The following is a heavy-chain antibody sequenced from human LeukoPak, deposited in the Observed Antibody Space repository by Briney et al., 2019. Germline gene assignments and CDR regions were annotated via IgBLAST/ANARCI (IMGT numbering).Heavy chain of an antibody. CDR3: SRENYGSGLDLDY. J-gene: IGHJ4*02. V-gene: IGHV3-21*04. D-gene: IGHD3-10*01. CDR1: GFTFSSYS. CDR2: ISSSSSYI. Sequence: GGSLRLSCAASGFTFSSYSMNWVRQAPGKGLEWVSSISSSSSYIYYADSVKGRFTISRDNAKNSLYLQMNSLRAEDTAVYYCSRENYGSGLDLDYWGQGTLVTVSS.